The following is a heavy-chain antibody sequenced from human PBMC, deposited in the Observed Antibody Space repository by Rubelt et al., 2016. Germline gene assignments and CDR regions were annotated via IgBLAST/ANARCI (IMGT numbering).Heavy chain of an antibody. CDR2: ISAYNGNT. Sequence: QVQLVQSGAEVKKPGASVKVSCKASGYTFTSYGISWVRQAPGQGLEWMGWISAYNGNTNYAQKLQGRVTMPTDTSTSTAYMGLRSLRSDDTAVYYCASMYSSSWYRGWFDPWGQGTLVTVSS. V-gene: IGHV1-18*01. CDR3: ASMYSSSWYRGWFDP. CDR1: GYTFTSYG. J-gene: IGHJ5*02. D-gene: IGHD6-13*01.